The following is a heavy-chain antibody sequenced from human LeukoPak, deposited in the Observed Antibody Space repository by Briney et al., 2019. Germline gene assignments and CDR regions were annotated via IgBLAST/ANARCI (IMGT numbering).Heavy chain of an antibody. CDR2: IIPIFGTA. CDR3: ARQDYDYVWGSYRPFDY. V-gene: IGHV1-69*05. Sequence: GASVKVSCKASGGTFSSYAISWVRQAPGQGLEWMGRIIPIFGTANYAQKFQGRVTITTDESTSTAHMELSSLRSEDTAVYYCARQDYDYVWGSYRPFDYWGQGTLVTVSS. CDR1: GGTFSSYA. D-gene: IGHD3-16*02. J-gene: IGHJ4*02.